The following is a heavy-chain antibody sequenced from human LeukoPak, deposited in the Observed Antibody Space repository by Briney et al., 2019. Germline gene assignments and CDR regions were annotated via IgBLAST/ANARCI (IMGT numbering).Heavy chain of an antibody. D-gene: IGHD3-22*01. V-gene: IGHV4-61*02. J-gene: IGHJ4*02. CDR1: GGSISSGTYY. CDR3: ARDRYYYDSSGGRGLDY. CDR2: IYTSGST. Sequence: SETLSLTCTVSGGSISSGTYYWSWIRQPAGKGLEWIGRIYTSGSTDYNPSLKSRVTISVDTSKNQFSLKLSSVTAADTAVYYCARDRYYYDSSGGRGLDYWGQGTLVTVSS.